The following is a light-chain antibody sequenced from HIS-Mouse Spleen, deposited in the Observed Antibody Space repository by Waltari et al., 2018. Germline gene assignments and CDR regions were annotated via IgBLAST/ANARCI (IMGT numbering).Light chain of an antibody. CDR2: EDS. J-gene: IGLJ2*01. V-gene: IGLV3-10*01. CDR3: YSTDSSGNHRV. CDR1: ALPKKY. Sequence: SYELTQPPSVSVSPGQTARITCSGDALPKKYAYWYQQKSGQAPVLVIYEDSKSPSGIPAGFSGSSSGTMGTLTISGAQVEDEADYYCYSTDSSGNHRVFGGGTKLTVL.